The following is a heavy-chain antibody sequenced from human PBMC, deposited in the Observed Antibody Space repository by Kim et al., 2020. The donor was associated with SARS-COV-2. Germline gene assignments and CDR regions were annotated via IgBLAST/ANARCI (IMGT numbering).Heavy chain of an antibody. V-gene: IGHV3-66*01. J-gene: IGHJ4*02. CDR3: ATNLAAAGVV. CDR2: DKT. D-gene: IGHD6-13*01. Sequence: DKTYYVECGKGRLTVSRDNAKSTLYLQMSSLRVEDTAVYYCATNLAAAGVVWGQGTLVTVSS.